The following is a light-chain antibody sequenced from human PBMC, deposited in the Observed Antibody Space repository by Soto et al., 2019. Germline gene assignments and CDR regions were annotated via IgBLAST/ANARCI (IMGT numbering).Light chain of an antibody. V-gene: IGKV2-30*01. CDR2: KVS. CDR3: MQGSYWPWT. CDR1: QSLEYSDGKTY. Sequence: DAVLTQSPLSLPVTPGQPASISCRSSQSLEYSDGKTYLNWYQQRPGQSPRRLIYKVSNRDFGVPDRFSGSGSGTAFTLEISRVEAEDVGVYYCMQGSYWPWTFGQATKVDIK. J-gene: IGKJ1*01.